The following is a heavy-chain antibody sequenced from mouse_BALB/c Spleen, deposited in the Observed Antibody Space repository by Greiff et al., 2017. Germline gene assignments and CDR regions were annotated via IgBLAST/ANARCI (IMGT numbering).Heavy chain of an antibody. CDR3: ARWGFRTFDY. Sequence: EVKLVESGGGLVQPGGSRKLSCAASGLTFSSFGMHWVRQAPEKGLEWVAYISSGISTIYYADTVKGRFTISRDNPKNTLFLQMTSLRSEDTAMYYCARWGFRTFDYWGQGTTLTVSS. CDR1: GLTFSSFG. CDR2: ISSGISTI. J-gene: IGHJ2*01. V-gene: IGHV5-17*02.